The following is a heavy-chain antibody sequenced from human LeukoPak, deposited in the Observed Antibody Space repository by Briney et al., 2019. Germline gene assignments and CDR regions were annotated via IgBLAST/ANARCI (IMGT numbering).Heavy chain of an antibody. CDR2: IIPILGIA. CDR3: ARVGKTVLYGMDV. V-gene: IGHV1-69*04. D-gene: IGHD4-4*01. Sequence: SVKVSCKASGGTFSSYAISWVRQAPGQGLEWMGRIIPILGIANYAQKFQGRVTITADKSTSTAYMELSSLRSEDTAVYYCARVGKTVLYGMDVWGQGTTVTVSS. CDR1: GGTFSSYA. J-gene: IGHJ6*02.